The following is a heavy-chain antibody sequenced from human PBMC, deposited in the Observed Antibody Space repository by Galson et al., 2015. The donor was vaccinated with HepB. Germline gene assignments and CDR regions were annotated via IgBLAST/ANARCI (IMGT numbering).Heavy chain of an antibody. CDR1: GYTFSNYN. Sequence: SVKVSCKASGYTFSNYNIAWVRQAPGQGLEWMGRISAYNGNTNYAQKLQGRVTMTTDTSTSTAYMELRSLISDDTAVYFCARFFYYYDSSVYSWFDPWGQGTLVTVSS. D-gene: IGHD3-22*01. CDR2: ISAYNGNT. J-gene: IGHJ5*02. V-gene: IGHV1-18*04. CDR3: ARFFYYYDSSVYSWFDP.